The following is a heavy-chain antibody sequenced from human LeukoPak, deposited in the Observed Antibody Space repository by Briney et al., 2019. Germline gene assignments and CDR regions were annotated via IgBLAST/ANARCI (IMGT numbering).Heavy chain of an antibody. V-gene: IGHV3-74*01. Sequence: GGSLRLSCVAPGFTLSTYWMHWVRQAPGKGLVWVSRINSDGSATSYADSVMVRFTISRDNAKNSLYLQMDSLRAEDTAVYYCARESNGWYTHFDYWGQGTLVTVSS. CDR3: ARESNGWYTHFDY. CDR1: GFTLSTYW. CDR2: INSDGSAT. D-gene: IGHD6-19*01. J-gene: IGHJ4*02.